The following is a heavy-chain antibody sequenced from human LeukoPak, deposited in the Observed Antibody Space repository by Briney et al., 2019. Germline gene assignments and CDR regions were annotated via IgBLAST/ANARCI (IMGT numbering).Heavy chain of an antibody. CDR3: ARHGGTFDP. V-gene: IGHV4-59*01. J-gene: IGHJ5*02. CDR1: GDFISSYD. CDR2: AYHSGIT. D-gene: IGHD1-1*01. Sequence: PSETLSLTCTVSGDFISSYDWSWIRQPPGKGLEWIGYAYHSGITNYNPSLKSRVTISVDTSESQFSLRLSSVTAADTAIYYCARHGGTFDPWGQGILVTVSS.